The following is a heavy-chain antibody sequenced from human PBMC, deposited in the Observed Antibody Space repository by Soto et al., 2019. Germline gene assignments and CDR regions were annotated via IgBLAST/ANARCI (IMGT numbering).Heavy chain of an antibody. CDR3: ARPTYYDFWSGYQTGYYYYGMDV. Sequence: QVQLVQSGAEVKKPGSSVKVSCKASGGTFSSYGISWVRQAPGQGLEWMGGIIPIIGTANYAQKFQGRVTITADESTSTAYMELSSLRSDDTAVYYCARPTYYDFWSGYQTGYYYYGMDVWGQGTTVTVSS. V-gene: IGHV1-69*12. J-gene: IGHJ6*02. CDR1: GGTFSSYG. CDR2: IIPIIGTA. D-gene: IGHD3-3*01.